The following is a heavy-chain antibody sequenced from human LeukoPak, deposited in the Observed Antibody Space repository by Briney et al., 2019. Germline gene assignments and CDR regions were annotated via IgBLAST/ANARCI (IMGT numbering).Heavy chain of an antibody. Sequence: SVKVSCKASGGTFSSYAISWVRQAPGQGLEWMGRIIPIFGTANYAQKFQGRVTITTDESTSTAYMELSSLRSEDTAVYSCARDWAALTYCGGDCYGGYFDYWGQGTLVTVSS. V-gene: IGHV1-69*05. D-gene: IGHD2-21*02. CDR1: GGTFSSYA. CDR3: ARDWAALTYCGGDCYGGYFDY. CDR2: IIPIFGTA. J-gene: IGHJ4*02.